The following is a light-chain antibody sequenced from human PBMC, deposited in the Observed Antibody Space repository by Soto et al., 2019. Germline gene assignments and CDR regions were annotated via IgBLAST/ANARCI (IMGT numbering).Light chain of an antibody. V-gene: IGKV3-20*01. Sequence: EIVLTQSPGTLSLSPGERATLSCRASHSVSSTYLAWYQQKPGQAPRLLIYGASSRATGIPDRFSGSGSGTDFTLTISRLEPEDFAVYYCHQDGSAFGGGTKVEIK. CDR2: GAS. J-gene: IGKJ4*01. CDR3: HQDGSA. CDR1: HSVSSTY.